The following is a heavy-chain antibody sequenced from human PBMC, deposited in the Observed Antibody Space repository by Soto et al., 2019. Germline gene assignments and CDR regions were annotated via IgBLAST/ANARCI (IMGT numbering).Heavy chain of an antibody. CDR2: ISAYNGNT. J-gene: IGHJ4*02. Sequence: ASVKVSCKASGYTFTSYGISWVRQAPGQGLEWMGWISAYNGNTDYAQKLQGRVTMTTDTSTSTAYMELRSLRSDDTAVYYCARGGGVVVPAATFDYWGQGTLVTVSS. CDR3: ARGGGVVVPAATFDY. V-gene: IGHV1-18*04. CDR1: GYTFTSYG. D-gene: IGHD2-2*01.